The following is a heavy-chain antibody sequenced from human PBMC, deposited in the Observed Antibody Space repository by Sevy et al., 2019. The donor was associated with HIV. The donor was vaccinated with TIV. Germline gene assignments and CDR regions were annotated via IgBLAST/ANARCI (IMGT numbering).Heavy chain of an antibody. CDR2: IVVGSGNT. CDR1: GFTFTSSA. Sequence: ASVKVSCKASGFTFTSSAVQWVRQARGQRLEWIGWIVVGSGNTNYAQKFQERVTITRDMSTNTAYMQLSSLRSEDTAVYYCAADLGCSGGSCYSHDAFDIWGQGTMVTVSS. D-gene: IGHD2-15*01. CDR3: AADLGCSGGSCYSHDAFDI. J-gene: IGHJ3*02. V-gene: IGHV1-58*01.